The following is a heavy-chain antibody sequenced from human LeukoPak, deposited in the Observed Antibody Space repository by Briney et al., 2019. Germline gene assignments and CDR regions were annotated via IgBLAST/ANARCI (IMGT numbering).Heavy chain of an antibody. Sequence: GGSLRLSCAASGFTFSSYWMHWVRQAPGKGLVWVSRINSDGSSTSYADSVKGRFTISRDNAKNTLFLQMNSLRAEDTAVYYCARSNYYDSRSWGFDIWGQGTMVTVSS. CDR1: GFTFSSYW. CDR3: ARSNYYDSRSWGFDI. CDR2: INSDGSST. V-gene: IGHV3-74*01. J-gene: IGHJ3*02. D-gene: IGHD3-22*01.